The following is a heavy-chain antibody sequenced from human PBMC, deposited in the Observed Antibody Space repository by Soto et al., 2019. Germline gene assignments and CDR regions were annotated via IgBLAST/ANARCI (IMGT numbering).Heavy chain of an antibody. CDR2: ISYDGNYK. V-gene: IGHV3-30*18. J-gene: IGHJ4*02. CDR3: GKVSTYYYDSTFDY. CDR1: GFTFSSYG. D-gene: IGHD3-22*01. Sequence: QVQLVESGGGVVQPGRSLRLSCAASGFTFSSYGMHWVRQAPGKGLEWVAIISYDGNYKYYADSVKGRFPISRDNSKNTLYPQMNSLRAEDTAVYYCGKVSTYYYDSTFDYWGQGTLVTVSS.